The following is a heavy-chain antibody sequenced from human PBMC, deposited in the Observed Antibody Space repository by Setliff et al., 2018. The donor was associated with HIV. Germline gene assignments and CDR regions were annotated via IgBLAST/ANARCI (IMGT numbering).Heavy chain of an antibody. CDR2: INHNKSS. D-gene: IGHD2-2*01. V-gene: IGHV4-34*01. CDR1: GESLSDYY. CDR3: ARQKESSSWSPNDY. Sequence: PSETLSLTCAVYGESLSDYYWSWIRQPPGKGLEWIGEINHNKSSDYNPSLKSRVTMSVDTSKNQFSLKVKSVTAADTAVYYCARQKESSSWSPNDYWGQGTLVTVS. J-gene: IGHJ4*02.